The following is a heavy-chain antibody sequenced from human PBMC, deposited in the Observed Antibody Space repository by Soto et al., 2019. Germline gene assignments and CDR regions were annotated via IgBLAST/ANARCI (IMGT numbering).Heavy chain of an antibody. J-gene: IGHJ4*02. V-gene: IGHV3-30*03. D-gene: IGHD6-19*01. CDR1: GFAFTNYG. Sequence: PGESLKISCAASGFAFTNYGIHWVRQAPGKGLEWVAHISNDGSKKFYGDSVKGRFTISRDNSENTVYLQMTSLRPDDTAVFYCARDVAMPTGLGLGYWGQGTLVTVSS. CDR3: ARDVAMPTGLGLGY. CDR2: ISNDGSKK.